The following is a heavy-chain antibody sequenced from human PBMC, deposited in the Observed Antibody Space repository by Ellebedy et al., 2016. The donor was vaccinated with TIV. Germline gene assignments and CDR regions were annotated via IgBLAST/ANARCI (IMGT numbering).Heavy chain of an antibody. V-gene: IGHV3-48*01. CDR1: GFTFSSYS. CDR2: ISSSSSTI. J-gene: IGHJ6*02. Sequence: GESLKISCAASGFTFSSYSMNWVRQAPGKGLEWVSYISSSSSTIYYADSVKGRFTISRDNAKNSLYLQMNSLRVEDTAVYYCARAPREVRGVFYGMDVWGQGTTVTVSS. D-gene: IGHD3-10*01. CDR3: ARAPREVRGVFYGMDV.